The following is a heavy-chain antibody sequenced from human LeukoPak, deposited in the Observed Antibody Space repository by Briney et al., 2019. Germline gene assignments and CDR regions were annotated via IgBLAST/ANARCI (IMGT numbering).Heavy chain of an antibody. V-gene: IGHV4-59*01. Sequence: PSETLSLTCTVSGGSISSYYWSWLRQPPGKGLEWSGYIYYTGSTNYNPSLKSRVTISVDTSKNQFSLKLSSVTAADTAVYYCARGAMVRGVIMDFDYWGQGTLVTVSS. CDR1: GGSISSYY. D-gene: IGHD3-10*01. CDR2: IYYTGST. J-gene: IGHJ4*02. CDR3: ARGAMVRGVIMDFDY.